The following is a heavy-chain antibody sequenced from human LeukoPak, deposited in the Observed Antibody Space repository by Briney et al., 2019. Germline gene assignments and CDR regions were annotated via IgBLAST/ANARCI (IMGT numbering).Heavy chain of an antibody. CDR1: GFTFSSYG. V-gene: IGHV3-23*01. D-gene: IGHD2-21*02. CDR3: AKDRVDIVVVTAIRGERAFDI. J-gene: IGHJ3*02. Sequence: GGSLRLSCAASGFTFSSYGMSWVRQAPGKGLEWVSAISGSGGSTYYADSVKGRFTISRDNSKDTLYPQMNSLRAEDTAVYYCAKDRVDIVVVTAIRGERAFDIWGQGTMVTVSS. CDR2: ISGSGGST.